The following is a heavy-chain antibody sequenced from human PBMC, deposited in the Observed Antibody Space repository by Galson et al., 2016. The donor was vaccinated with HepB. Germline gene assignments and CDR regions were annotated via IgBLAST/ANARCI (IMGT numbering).Heavy chain of an antibody. Sequence: SVKVSCKASGYTFTYRYLHWVRQAPGQALEWMGWITPFNGNTHYAQKFQDRVTITRDRSMSTAYMELSSLRSEDPAIYYCARSEHSSSFDYWGQGTLVTVSS. CDR3: ARSEHSSSFDY. D-gene: IGHD6-6*01. CDR1: GYTFTYRY. J-gene: IGHJ4*02. V-gene: IGHV1-45*02. CDR2: ITPFNGNT.